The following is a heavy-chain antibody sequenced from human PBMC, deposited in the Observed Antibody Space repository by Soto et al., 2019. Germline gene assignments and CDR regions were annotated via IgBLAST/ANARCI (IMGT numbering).Heavy chain of an antibody. D-gene: IGHD6-6*01. CDR3: ASAEYSSSPGDYYYYYGMDV. CDR2: IYPGDSDT. V-gene: IGHV5-51*01. Sequence: GESLKISCKGSGYSFTSYWIGWVRQMPGKDLEGMGIIYPGDSDTRYSPSFQGQVTIAADKSISTAYLQWSSLKASDTAMYYCASAEYSSSPGDYYYYYGMDVWGQGTTVTVS. J-gene: IGHJ6*02. CDR1: GYSFTSYW.